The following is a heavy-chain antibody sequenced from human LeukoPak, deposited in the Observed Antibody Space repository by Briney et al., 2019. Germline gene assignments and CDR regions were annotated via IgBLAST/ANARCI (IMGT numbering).Heavy chain of an antibody. D-gene: IGHD3-3*01. V-gene: IGHV3-21*01. J-gene: IGHJ6*02. CDR2: ISSSSSYI. CDR3: ARVGYKNYDFWSGVTFYYYYGMDV. CDR1: GFTFSSYS. Sequence: GGSLRLSCAASGFTFSSYSMNWVRQAPGKGLEWVSSISSSSSYIYYADSVKGRFTISRDNAKNSLYLQMNSLRAEDTAVYYCARVGYKNYDFWSGVTFYYYYGMDVWGQGTTVTVSS.